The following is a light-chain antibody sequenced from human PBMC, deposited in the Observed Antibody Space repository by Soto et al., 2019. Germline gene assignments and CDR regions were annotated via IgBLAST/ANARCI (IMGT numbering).Light chain of an antibody. Sequence: IQMTQSPSSVSASVGDRVTITCRASQGIGSWVAWYQQKPGKAPTLLIYSASSLQSGVPSRFSGSGSVTDFTLTISSRQPEDFATYYCQQANSFPRTFGQGTKVEIK. CDR2: SAS. V-gene: IGKV1-12*01. CDR3: QQANSFPRT. J-gene: IGKJ1*01. CDR1: QGIGSW.